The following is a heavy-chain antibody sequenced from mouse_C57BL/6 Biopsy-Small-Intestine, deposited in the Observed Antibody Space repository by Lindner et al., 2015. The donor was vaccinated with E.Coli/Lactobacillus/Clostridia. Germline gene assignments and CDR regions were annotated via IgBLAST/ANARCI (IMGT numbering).Heavy chain of an antibody. V-gene: IGHV1-18*01. CDR2: IYPNNGGT. J-gene: IGHJ3*01. CDR1: GYTFTDYN. Sequence: VQLQESGPELVKPGASVKISCKASGYTFTDYNMDWVKQSHGKSLEWIGYIYPNNGGTAYNQKFKSKATLTVDKSSSTAYMELHSLTSGDSAVYYCARRRGFPWFAYWGQGTLVTVSA. CDR3: ARRRGFPWFAY.